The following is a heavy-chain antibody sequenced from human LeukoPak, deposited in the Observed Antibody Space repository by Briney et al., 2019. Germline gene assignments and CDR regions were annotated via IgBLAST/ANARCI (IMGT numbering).Heavy chain of an antibody. D-gene: IGHD3-16*01. CDR2: ISGSGGTI. Sequence: GGSLRLSCVASGFIFNKYAMSWVRQAPGKGLEWVSPISGSGGTIYYADSVKGRFTISRDNSKNTLYLQMNSLRADDTAVYYCAKAIGLRLGDSPDYSGQGTLVTVSS. CDR3: AKAIGLRLGDSPDY. CDR1: GFIFNKYA. V-gene: IGHV3-23*01. J-gene: IGHJ4*02.